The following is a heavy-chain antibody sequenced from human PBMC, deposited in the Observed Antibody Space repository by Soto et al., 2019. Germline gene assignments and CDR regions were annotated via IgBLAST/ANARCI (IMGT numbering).Heavy chain of an antibody. CDR1: GFTFSDYY. CDR3: VRDLGWSPLWEY. J-gene: IGHJ4*02. CDR2: ISSTSSYT. D-gene: IGHD1-26*01. Sequence: VPLVESGGGLVKPGGSLRLSCTASGFTFSDYYMSWIRQAPGKGLEWISYISSTSSYTNYADSVKGRFTISRDNAKNSLYLQMNSLRDEDTAVYYCVRDLGWSPLWEYWGQGTLVTVSS. V-gene: IGHV3-11*05.